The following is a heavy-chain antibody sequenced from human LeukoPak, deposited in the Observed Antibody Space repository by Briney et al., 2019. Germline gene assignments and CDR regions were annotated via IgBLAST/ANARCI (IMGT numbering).Heavy chain of an antibody. CDR2: TYYRAKWYN. V-gene: IGHV6-1*01. CDR3: ARGTGGYDDYYYYCYMDV. Sequence: SQTLSLTCAISGDSVSSNSAAWNWIRQSPSRGLEWLGRTYYRAKWYNDYAVSVKSRITINPDTSKNQFSLQLNSVTPEDTAVYFCARGTGGYDDYYYYCYMDVWGKGIMVTVSS. J-gene: IGHJ6*03. D-gene: IGHD5-12*01. CDR1: GDSVSSNSAA.